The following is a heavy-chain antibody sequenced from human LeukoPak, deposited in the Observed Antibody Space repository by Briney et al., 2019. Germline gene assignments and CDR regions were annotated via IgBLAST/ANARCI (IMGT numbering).Heavy chain of an antibody. V-gene: IGHV1-69*13. Sequence: ASVKVSCKASGGTFSSYAISWVRQAPVQGLEWMGGIIPIFGTANYAQKFQGRVTINADESTSTAYMELSSLRSEDTAVYYCAREGGDALYWYFDLWGRGTLVTVSS. CDR2: IIPIFGTA. CDR1: GGTFSSYA. J-gene: IGHJ2*01. CDR3: AREGGDALYWYFDL. D-gene: IGHD2-21*02.